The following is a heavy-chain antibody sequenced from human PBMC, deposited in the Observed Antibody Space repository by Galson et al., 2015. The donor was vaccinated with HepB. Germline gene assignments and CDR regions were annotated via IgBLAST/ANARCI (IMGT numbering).Heavy chain of an antibody. V-gene: IGHV3-30*04. CDR1: GFTFSSYA. Sequence: SLRLSCAASGFTFSSYAMHWVRQAPGKGLEWVAVISYDGSNKYYADSVKGRFTISRDNSKNTLYLQMNSLRAEDTAVYYCAREGESMVRGVTFDYWGQGTLVTVSS. J-gene: IGHJ4*02. CDR2: ISYDGSNK. CDR3: AREGESMVRGVTFDY. D-gene: IGHD3-10*01.